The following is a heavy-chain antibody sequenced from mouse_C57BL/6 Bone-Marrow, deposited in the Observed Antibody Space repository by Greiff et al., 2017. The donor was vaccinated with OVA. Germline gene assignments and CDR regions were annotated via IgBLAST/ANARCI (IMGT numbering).Heavy chain of an antibody. CDR2: IHPNSGST. J-gene: IGHJ4*01. CDR1: GYTFTSYW. Sequence: VQLQQSGAELVKPGASEKLSCKASGYTFTSYWMHWVKQRPGQGLEWIGMIHPNSGSTNYNEKFKSKATLTVDKSSSTAYMQLSSLTSEDSAVYYCARSAYYGSSLYYYAMDYWGQGTSVTVSS. D-gene: IGHD1-1*01. CDR3: ARSAYYGSSLYYYAMDY. V-gene: IGHV1-64*01.